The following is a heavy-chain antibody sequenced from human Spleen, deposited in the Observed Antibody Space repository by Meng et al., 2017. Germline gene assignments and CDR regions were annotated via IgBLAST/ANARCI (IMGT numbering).Heavy chain of an antibody. D-gene: IGHD6-25*01. V-gene: IGHV1-2*06. Sequence: QGRRGQVGAEVKKPGASGKVSSKPSGYTFPDYYIHWVRRAPGQGLEWMGRINPKSGDTHYAQKFQARVTMTGDTSISTAYMELSGLRSDDTAMYYCARDEDISAAGKLFGDYWGQGTLVTVSS. CDR3: ARDEDISAAGKLFGDY. CDR2: INPKSGDT. J-gene: IGHJ4*02. CDR1: GYTFPDYY.